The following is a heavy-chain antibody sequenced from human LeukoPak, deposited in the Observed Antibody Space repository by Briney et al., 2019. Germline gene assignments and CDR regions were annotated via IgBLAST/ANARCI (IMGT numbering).Heavy chain of an antibody. Sequence: GGSLRLSCAASGITLSTSTMNWVRQAPGKGLEWVSYISGSGTTIYYADSVKGRFTISRDSANNSLYLQMNSLRAGDTAVYYCARGWGAFDYWGQGTLVTVSS. CDR2: ISGSGTTI. V-gene: IGHV3-48*01. J-gene: IGHJ4*02. D-gene: IGHD3-16*01. CDR1: GITLSTST. CDR3: ARGWGAFDY.